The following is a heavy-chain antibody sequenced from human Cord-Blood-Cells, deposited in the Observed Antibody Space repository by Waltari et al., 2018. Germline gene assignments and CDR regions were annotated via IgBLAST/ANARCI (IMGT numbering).Heavy chain of an antibody. J-gene: IGHJ5*02. Sequence: QVQLQQWGAGLLKPSETLSLTCAVYGGSFSGYYWSWIRQPPGKGLEWSGEINHSGSTNYNPSLNGRVTISVDTSKNQFSLKLSSVTAADTAVYYWARGPLYCSSTSCYSGSGWFDPWGQGTLVTVSS. CDR1: GGSFSGYY. CDR3: ARGPLYCSSTSCYSGSGWFDP. D-gene: IGHD2-2*01. CDR2: INHSGST. V-gene: IGHV4-34*01.